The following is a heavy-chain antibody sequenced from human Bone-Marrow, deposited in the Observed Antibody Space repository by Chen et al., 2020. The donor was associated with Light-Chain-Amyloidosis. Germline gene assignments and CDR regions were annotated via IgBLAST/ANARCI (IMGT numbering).Heavy chain of an antibody. J-gene: IGHJ4*02. CDR1: GFTFSKNW. D-gene: IGHD3-22*01. CDR2: IESDGSST. CDR3: ARASRLYDSGPYTLIDY. Sequence: EVQLVESGGGLVQPGGSLRLPCAASGFTFSKNWMHWVRQAPGKGLVWVSRIESDGSSTSYADSVKGRFTISRDNAKNTLYLQMNSLRAEDTAVYYCARASRLYDSGPYTLIDYWGQGTLVTVSP. V-gene: IGHV3-74*01.